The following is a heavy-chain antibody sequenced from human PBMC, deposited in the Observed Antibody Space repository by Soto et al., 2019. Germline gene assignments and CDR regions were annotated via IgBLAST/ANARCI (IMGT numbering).Heavy chain of an antibody. J-gene: IGHJ4*02. Sequence: QVQLVESGGGLVKPGGSLRLSCAASGFTFSDYYMSWIRQAPGKGLEWVSYISSSSSYTNYADSVKGRFTISRDNAKNSLSLQMNSLRAEDTAVYYCARSTPELASDYWGQGTLVTVSS. CDR1: GFTFSDYY. CDR2: ISSSSSYT. CDR3: ARSTPELASDY. V-gene: IGHV3-11*05. D-gene: IGHD3-10*01.